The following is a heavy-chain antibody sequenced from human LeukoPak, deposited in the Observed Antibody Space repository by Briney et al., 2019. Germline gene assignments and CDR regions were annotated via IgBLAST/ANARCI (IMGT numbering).Heavy chain of an antibody. V-gene: IGHV3-23*01. CDR3: ARDSPRPPTYYYDSSDF. CDR2: ISGNGRNT. CDR1: GFTFNTYW. D-gene: IGHD3-22*01. J-gene: IGHJ4*02. Sequence: GGSLRLSCAASGFTFNTYWMSWVRQAPGKGLEWVSAISGNGRNTYYADSVKGRFTISRDNSKNTLYLQMNSLRVEDTAVYYCARDSPRPPTYYYDSSDFWGQGTLVTVSS.